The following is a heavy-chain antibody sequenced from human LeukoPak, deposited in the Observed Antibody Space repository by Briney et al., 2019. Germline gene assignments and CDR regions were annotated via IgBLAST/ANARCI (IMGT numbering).Heavy chain of an antibody. CDR1: GGSISSGSYY. V-gene: IGHV4-61*02. J-gene: IGHJ4*02. CDR3: ARVLGPAAPFDY. CDR2: IYTSGST. Sequence: PSETLSLTCTVSGGSISSGSYYWSWIRQPAGTGLEWIGRIYTSGSTNYNPSLKSRVTISVDTSKNQFSLKLSSVTAADTAVYYCARVLGPAAPFDYWGQGTLVTVSS. D-gene: IGHD2-2*01.